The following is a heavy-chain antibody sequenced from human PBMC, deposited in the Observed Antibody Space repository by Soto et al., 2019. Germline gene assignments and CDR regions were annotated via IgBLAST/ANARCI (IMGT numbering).Heavy chain of an antibody. D-gene: IGHD3-3*01. Sequence: SETLSLTCTVSGGSISSYYWSWIRQPPGKGLEWIGYIYYSGSTNYNPSLKSRVTISVDTSKNQFSLKLSSVTAADTAVYYCARHGSGGYDFWIFYRNDYHHYLLAFWGKGSSVPVSS. V-gene: IGHV4-59*08. J-gene: IGHJ6*04. CDR3: ARHGSGGYDFWIFYRNDYHHYLLAF. CDR1: GGSISSYY. CDR2: IYYSGST.